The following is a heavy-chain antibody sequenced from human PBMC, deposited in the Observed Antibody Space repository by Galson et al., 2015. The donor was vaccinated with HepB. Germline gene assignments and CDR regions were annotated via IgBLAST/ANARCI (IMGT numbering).Heavy chain of an antibody. J-gene: IGHJ4*02. CDR3: AREYGSGPGGFDY. V-gene: IGHV3-23*01. CDR2: ISGSGSSI. D-gene: IGHD3-10*01. CDR1: GFTFSSYD. Sequence: SLRLSCAASGFTFSSYDMNWVRQAPGKGLEWVSAISGSGSSINYAYSVKGRFSITRDNSKNTLYLQMNSLRGGDTAVYYCAREYGSGPGGFDYWGQGTLVTVSS.